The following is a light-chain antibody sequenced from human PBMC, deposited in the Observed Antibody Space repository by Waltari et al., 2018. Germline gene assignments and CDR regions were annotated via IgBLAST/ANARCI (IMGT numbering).Light chain of an antibody. CDR2: DAS. CDR1: RDISRW. Sequence: DIQMTQSPSSVSASVGDRVTNTCRASRDISRWLAWYQQKPGKAPNFLIYDASTLQSGVPSRFSGSGSGTDFTLTISGLQPEDFATYYCQHYDKWLRYSFGQGTKVEIK. CDR3: QHYDKWLRYS. J-gene: IGKJ2*01. V-gene: IGKV1-12*01.